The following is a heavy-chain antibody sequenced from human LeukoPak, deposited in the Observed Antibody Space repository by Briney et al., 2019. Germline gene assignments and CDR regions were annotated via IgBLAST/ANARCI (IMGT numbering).Heavy chain of an antibody. V-gene: IGHV4-39*07. D-gene: IGHD1-26*01. CDR2: IYYSGST. CDR3: ARRKGATGY. Sequence: SETLSLTCTVSGGSIRSRNYCWGWIRQPPGKGLEWIGNIYYSGSTNYNPSLKSRVTISVDTSKNQFSLKLSSVTAADTAVYYCARRKGATGYWGQGTLVTVSS. CDR1: GGSIRSRNYC. J-gene: IGHJ4*02.